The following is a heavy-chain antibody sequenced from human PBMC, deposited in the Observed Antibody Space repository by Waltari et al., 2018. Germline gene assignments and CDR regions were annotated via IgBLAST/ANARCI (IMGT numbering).Heavy chain of an antibody. CDR2: IYRGGSI. CDR3: ARLSDPNKYYYGMDV. V-gene: IGHV3-53*01. Sequence: EVQLVQSGGGLIPPGGSLRLSCAASGLSVIDNYMSWVRQAPGKGRVWVSVIYRGGSIKYGDSVKGRFTLSRDNSKNTLFLQMNSLRSEDTAVYYCARLSDPNKYYYGMDVWGQGTTVTVSS. D-gene: IGHD3-16*02. J-gene: IGHJ6*02. CDR1: GLSVIDNY.